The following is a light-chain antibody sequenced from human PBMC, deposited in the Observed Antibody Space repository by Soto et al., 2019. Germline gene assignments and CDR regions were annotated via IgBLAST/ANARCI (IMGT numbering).Light chain of an antibody. CDR2: GTS. V-gene: IGKV3-15*01. CDR1: QSVSSN. Sequence: EIVMTQSPATLSVYPGERATLSCRSSQSVSSNLAWYQQKPGKSPRLLIYGTSTRATGIPARFSGSGSGTEFTPTISSLQSEDFAVYYCHQYNFWPTFGQGTKV. CDR3: HQYNFWPT. J-gene: IGKJ1*01.